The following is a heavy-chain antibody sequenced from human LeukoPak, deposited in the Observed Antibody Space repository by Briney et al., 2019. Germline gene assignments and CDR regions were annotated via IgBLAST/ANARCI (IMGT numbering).Heavy chain of an antibody. CDR1: GGSISSNSYY. J-gene: IGHJ4*02. V-gene: IGHV4-39*01. D-gene: IGHD3-10*01. Sequence: TSETLSLTCTVSGGSISSNSYYWGWIRQPPGKGLEWIGSIYYSGSTYYNPSLKSRVTISVDTSKNQFSLKLSSVTAADTAVYYCARTRYYYNSRSYGAPYYFDYWGQGTLVTVSS. CDR3: ARTRYYYNSRSYGAPYYFDY. CDR2: IYYSGST.